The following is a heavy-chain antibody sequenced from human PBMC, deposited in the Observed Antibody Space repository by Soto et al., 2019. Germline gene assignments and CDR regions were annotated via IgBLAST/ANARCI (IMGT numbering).Heavy chain of an antibody. CDR1: GYTFTSYG. CDR3: ARDWSSSPLFRNYNFDY. V-gene: IGHV1-18*01. J-gene: IGHJ4*02. D-gene: IGHD6-6*01. CDR2: ISAYNGNT. Sequence: ASVKVSCKASGYTFTSYGISWVRQAPGQGLEWMGWISAYNGNTNYAQRLQGRVTMTTDTFTSTAYMELRSLRSDDTAVYYCARDWSSSPLFRNYNFDYWGQGTLVTVSS.